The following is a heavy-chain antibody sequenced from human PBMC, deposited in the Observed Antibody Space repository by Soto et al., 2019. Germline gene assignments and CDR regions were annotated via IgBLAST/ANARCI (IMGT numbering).Heavy chain of an antibody. J-gene: IGHJ4*02. CDR1: GFTFRGHY. CDR2: ISSRGDDV. Sequence: WGSLLLSCAPSGFTFRGHYMTWFRQAPGAGLEWVAYISSRGDDVYYAASVKGRFTISRDNAKKSLFLQMSSLRAEDSAVYYCARRMPGMEARGVAFDSWGQGTLVTVSS. CDR3: ARRMPGMEARGVAFDS. D-gene: IGHD3-10*01. V-gene: IGHV3-11*01.